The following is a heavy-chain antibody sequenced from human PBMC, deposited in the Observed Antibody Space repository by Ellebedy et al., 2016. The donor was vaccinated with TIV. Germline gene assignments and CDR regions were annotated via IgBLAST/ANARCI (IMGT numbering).Heavy chain of an antibody. V-gene: IGHV3-9*01. Sequence: SLKISCVGSGFTFHDHGMHWVRQVAGKGLEWVSGIIGNSGETGQADSVKGRFTISRDNAKNSLYLQMNSLRAEDTALYYCVRDMSPGGAYYWGQGTLVNVSS. D-gene: IGHD4/OR15-4a*01. CDR1: GFTFHDHG. CDR2: IIGNSGET. J-gene: IGHJ4*02. CDR3: VRDMSPGGAYY.